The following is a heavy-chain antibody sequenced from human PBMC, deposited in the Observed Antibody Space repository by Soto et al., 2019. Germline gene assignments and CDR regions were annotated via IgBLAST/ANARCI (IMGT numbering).Heavy chain of an antibody. CDR3: ASGYSSGWYYVFDY. CDR1: GGSISSGDYY. D-gene: IGHD6-19*01. Sequence: PSETLSLTCTVSGGSISSGDYYWIWIRQPPGKGLEWIGYIYYSGSTYYNPSLKSRVTISVDTSKNQFSLKLSSVTAADTAVYYCASGYSSGWYYVFDYWRQGTLVTVSS. J-gene: IGHJ4*02. V-gene: IGHV4-30-4*01. CDR2: IYYSGST.